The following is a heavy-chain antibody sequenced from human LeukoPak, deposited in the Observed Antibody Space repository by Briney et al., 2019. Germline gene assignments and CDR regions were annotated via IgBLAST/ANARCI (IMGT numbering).Heavy chain of an antibody. J-gene: IGHJ3*02. CDR2: IYPGDSDT. CDR3: ASRIAMAGSLDAFDI. CDR1: GYSFTSYW. D-gene: IGHD6-19*01. Sequence: GESLKISCKGSGYSFTSYWIGWVRQMPGKGLEWMGIIYPGDSDTRYSPSFQGQVTISADKSISTAYLQWSSLKASDTAMYYCASRIAMAGSLDAFDIWGQGTMVTVSS. V-gene: IGHV5-51*01.